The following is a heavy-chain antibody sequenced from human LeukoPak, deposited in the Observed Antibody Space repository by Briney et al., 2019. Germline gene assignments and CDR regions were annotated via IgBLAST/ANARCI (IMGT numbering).Heavy chain of an antibody. J-gene: IGHJ3*02. V-gene: IGHV3-11*04. CDR2: ISSSGSTI. CDR1: GFTFSDYY. D-gene: IGHD6-19*01. Sequence: PGGSLRLSCAASGFTFSDYYMSWIRQAPGKGLEWVSYISSSGSTIYYADSVKGRFTISRDNAKNSLYLQMNSLRAEDTAVYYCASTSDGYSSGWTLWSDAFDIWGQGTMVTVSS. CDR3: ASTSDGYSSGWTLWSDAFDI.